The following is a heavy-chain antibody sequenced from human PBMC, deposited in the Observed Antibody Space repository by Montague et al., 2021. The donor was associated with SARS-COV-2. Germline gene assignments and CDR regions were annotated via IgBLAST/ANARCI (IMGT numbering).Heavy chain of an antibody. CDR1: GGPISGSSDY. Sequence: SETLSLTCTVTGGPISGSSDYWGWIRQSPGKGLEWIASVDYSGNTYYGPSLKSRLTISVDTSKNQLSLKLNSVTAADTALYYCARREYSYGWGDWGQGTLVTVSS. D-gene: IGHD5-18*01. CDR2: VDYSGNT. CDR3: ARREYSYGWGD. V-gene: IGHV4-39*01. J-gene: IGHJ4*02.